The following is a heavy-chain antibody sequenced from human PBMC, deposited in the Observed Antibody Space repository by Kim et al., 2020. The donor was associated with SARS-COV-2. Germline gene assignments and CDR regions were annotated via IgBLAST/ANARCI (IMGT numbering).Heavy chain of an antibody. CDR2: SVST. J-gene: IGHJ4*02. Sequence: SVSTHSNPSLKSRVTISVDTSKNQFSLKLSSVTAADTAVYYCARSVTHDYWGQGTLVTVSS. V-gene: IGHV4-59*01. D-gene: IGHD4-4*01. CDR3: ARSVTHDY.